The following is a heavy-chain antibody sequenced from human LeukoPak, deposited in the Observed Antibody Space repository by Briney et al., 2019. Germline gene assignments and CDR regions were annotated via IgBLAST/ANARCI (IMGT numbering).Heavy chain of an antibody. Sequence: SETLSLTCTVSGGSISGDYWSWIRQPPGKGLEWIGYIYYSGSSSYNPSLKSRVTMSVDTSKNQFSLNLSSVTAADTAVYYCARQEYSYGYYMDVCGKGTTVTVSS. CDR3: ARQEYSYGYYMDV. J-gene: IGHJ6*03. D-gene: IGHD5-18*01. V-gene: IGHV4-59*08. CDR2: IYYSGSS. CDR1: GGSISGDY.